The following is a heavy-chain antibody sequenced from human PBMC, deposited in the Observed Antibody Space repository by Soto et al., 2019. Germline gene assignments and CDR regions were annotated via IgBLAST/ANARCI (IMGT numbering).Heavy chain of an antibody. CDR2: ISGSGGST. CDR3: AKDQHGVATITVGED. V-gene: IGHV3-23*01. D-gene: IGHD5-12*01. Sequence: GGSQILSWASSGLPFSSYARTWVRQKQGKGLEWVSAISGSGGSTYYADSVKGRFTISRDNSKNTLYLQMNSLRAEDTAVYYGAKDQHGVATITVGEDWGHGTHVT. CDR1: GLPFSSYA. J-gene: IGHJ4*01.